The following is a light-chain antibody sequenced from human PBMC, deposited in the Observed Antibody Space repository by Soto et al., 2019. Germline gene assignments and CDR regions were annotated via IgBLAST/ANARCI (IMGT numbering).Light chain of an antibody. J-gene: IGLJ1*01. V-gene: IGLV2-23*02. CDR2: EVN. Sequence: QSVRTQPASVSGSPGQWITISCTGSSSDVGRYNLVSWYQQHPGKAPKLLIYEVNKRPSGVSSRFSGSKSRNTASLTISGLQAEDEADYYCCTYAGLYVFGIGTKVTVL. CDR1: SSDVGRYNL. CDR3: CTYAGLYV.